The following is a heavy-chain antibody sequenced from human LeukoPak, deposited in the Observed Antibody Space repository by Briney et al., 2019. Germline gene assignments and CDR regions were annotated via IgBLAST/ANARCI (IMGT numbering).Heavy chain of an antibody. CDR3: ARQPRLGEGYNYFDY. CDR2: IYPGDSDI. CDR1: GYSFTSYW. V-gene: IGHV5-51*01. Sequence: NRGESLKISCKGSGYSFTSYWIGWVRQMPGKGLEWMGIIYPGDSDIRYSPSFQGQVTVSADKSISTAYLQWSSLKASDTAMYYCARQPRLGEGYNYFDYWGQGTLVTVSS. J-gene: IGHJ4*02. D-gene: IGHD5-24*01.